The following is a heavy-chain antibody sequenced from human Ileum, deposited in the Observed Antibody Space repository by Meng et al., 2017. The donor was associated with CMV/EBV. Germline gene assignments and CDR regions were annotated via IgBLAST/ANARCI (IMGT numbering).Heavy chain of an antibody. V-gene: IGHV3-72*01. Sequence: SGFTFSDYYMDWVRQAPGKGLEWVVRTRTKANNYTTEYAASVKGRFTISRDDSKDSFYLQMNSLKPEDTAFYYCAASGYCRSRSCDAWGQGTLVTVSS. CDR3: AASGYCRSRSCDA. J-gene: IGHJ5*02. CDR1: GFTFSDYY. D-gene: IGHD2-15*01. CDR2: TRTKANNYTT.